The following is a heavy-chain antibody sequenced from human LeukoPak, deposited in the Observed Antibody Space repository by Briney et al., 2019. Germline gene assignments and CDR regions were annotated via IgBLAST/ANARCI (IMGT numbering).Heavy chain of an antibody. CDR2: IIPILGIA. J-gene: IGHJ5*02. Sequence: ASVKVPCKASGGTFSSYTISWVRQAPGQGLEWMGRIIPILGIANYAQKFQGRVTITADKSTSTAYVELSSLRSEDTAVYYCARGSSSWDWFDPWGRGTLVTVSS. V-gene: IGHV1-69*02. CDR1: GGTFSSYT. CDR3: ARGSSSWDWFDP. D-gene: IGHD6-13*01.